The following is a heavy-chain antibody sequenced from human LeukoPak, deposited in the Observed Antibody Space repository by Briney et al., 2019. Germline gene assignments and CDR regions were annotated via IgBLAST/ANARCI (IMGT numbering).Heavy chain of an antibody. J-gene: IGHJ4*02. CDR3: ARSNAAPFDY. V-gene: IGHV4-59*08. CDR1: GGSISSYY. D-gene: IGHD2-8*01. CDR2: IYYSGST. Sequence: SETLSLTCTVSGGSISSYYWSWIQQPPGKGLEWIGYIYYSGSTNHNPSLKSRVTISVDTSKNQFSLKLSSVTAADTAVYYCARSNAAPFDYWGQGTLVTVSS.